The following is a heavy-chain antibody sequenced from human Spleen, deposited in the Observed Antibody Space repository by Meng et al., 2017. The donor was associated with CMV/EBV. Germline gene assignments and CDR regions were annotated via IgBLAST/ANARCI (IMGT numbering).Heavy chain of an antibody. V-gene: IGHV3-11*04. J-gene: IGHJ4*02. CDR3: ARGITTLGDY. Sequence: GESLKISCAASGFIFSDYFMSWIRQAPGKRLEWISYISISASTIYYADSVKGRFTISRDNAKNSLYLQMNSLRAEDTAVYCCARGITTLGDYLGQGTLVTVSS. CDR1: GFIFSDYF. D-gene: IGHD3-22*01. CDR2: ISISASTI.